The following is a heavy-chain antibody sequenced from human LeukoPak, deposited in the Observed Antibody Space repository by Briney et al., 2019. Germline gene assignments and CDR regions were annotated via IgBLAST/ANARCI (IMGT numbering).Heavy chain of an antibody. CDR2: INHSGST. Sequence: PSETLSLTCAVYGGSFSDYYWSWIRQPPGKGLEWIGEINHSGSTNYNPSLKSRVTISVDTSKNQFSLKLSSVTAADTAVYYCARGGCGGDCWGDAFDIWGQGTMVTVSS. CDR3: ARGGCGGDCWGDAFDI. D-gene: IGHD2-21*02. J-gene: IGHJ3*02. V-gene: IGHV4-34*01. CDR1: GGSFSDYY.